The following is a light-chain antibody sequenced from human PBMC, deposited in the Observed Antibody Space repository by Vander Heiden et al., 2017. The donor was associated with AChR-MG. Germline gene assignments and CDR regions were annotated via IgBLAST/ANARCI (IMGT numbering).Light chain of an antibody. V-gene: IGLV2-11*01. CDR3: CSYAGTSYV. CDR2: DVT. J-gene: IGLJ1*01. Sequence: QSALTQPRSVSGSPGQSVTISCAGTSSDVGRYNYVSWYQQHPDKAPKLILYDVTKRPPGVPDRFSGSRSGNTASLTISGLQAEDEADYYCCSYAGTSYVFGTGTEATIL. CDR1: SSDVGRYNY.